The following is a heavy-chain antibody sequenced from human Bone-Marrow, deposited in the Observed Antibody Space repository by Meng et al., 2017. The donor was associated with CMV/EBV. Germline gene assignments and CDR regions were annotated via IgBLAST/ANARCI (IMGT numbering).Heavy chain of an antibody. CDR3: ARHYNGWTYYFDH. CDR2: IYYSGST. J-gene: IGHJ4*02. Sequence: SETLSLTCTVSGYSISSGYYWSWIRQPPGKGLEWIAYIYYSGSTNYNPSLKSRVTISVDTSKNQFSLKLSSVTAADTAVYYCARHYNGWTYYFDHWGQGTLVTVSS. V-gene: IGHV4-61*01. CDR1: GYSISSGYY. D-gene: IGHD5-24*01.